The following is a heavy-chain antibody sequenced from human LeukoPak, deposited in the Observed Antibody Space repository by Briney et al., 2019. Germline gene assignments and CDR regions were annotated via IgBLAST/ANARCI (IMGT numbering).Heavy chain of an antibody. J-gene: IGHJ4*02. CDR2: ISHDGNTK. D-gene: IGHD5-18*01. CDR3: ARDLIQLWLRGFIGY. Sequence: GGSLRLSCAASGFTFSSYAMHWVRQAPGKGLEWVAVISHDGNTKLYTDSLKGRFTISRDNSKNTLYLQMNSLRAEDTAVYYCARDLIQLWLRGFIGYWGQGTLVTVSS. V-gene: IGHV3-30*04. CDR1: GFTFSSYA.